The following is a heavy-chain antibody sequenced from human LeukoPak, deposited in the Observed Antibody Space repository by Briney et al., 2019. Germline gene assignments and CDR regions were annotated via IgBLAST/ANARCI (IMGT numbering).Heavy chain of an antibody. V-gene: IGHV4-4*07. Sequence: SETLSLTCTVSGDSISSYYWSWIRQPAGKGLEWIGRIYTSGSTNYNPSLKSRVTMSVDTSKNQFSLKLNSVTAADTAVYYCARSFLSNWYYFDNWGQGALVTVSS. J-gene: IGHJ4*02. CDR2: IYTSGST. CDR3: ARSFLSNWYYFDN. CDR1: GDSISSYY. D-gene: IGHD6-13*01.